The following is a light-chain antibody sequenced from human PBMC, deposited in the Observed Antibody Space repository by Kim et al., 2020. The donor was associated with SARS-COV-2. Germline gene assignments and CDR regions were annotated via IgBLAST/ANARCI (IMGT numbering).Light chain of an antibody. Sequence: VLTQSPATLSLSPGESATLSCRASQSISNYLAWYQQKAGQAPRLLIYDASNRATGIPARFSGRGSGTDFTLAISSLGPEDSAVYYCQQRSGWTPFGQGTRLEIK. CDR3: QQRSGWTP. CDR1: QSISNY. CDR2: DAS. J-gene: IGKJ5*01. V-gene: IGKV3-11*01.